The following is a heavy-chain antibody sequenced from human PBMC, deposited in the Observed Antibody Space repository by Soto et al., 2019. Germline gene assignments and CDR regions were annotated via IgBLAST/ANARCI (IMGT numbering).Heavy chain of an antibody. J-gene: IGHJ4*02. Sequence: QLQLQESGPGLVKPSETLSLTCTVSGGSITSSYYWGWIRQPSGKGLEWIGSIYYSGSTYYNPSLKSRVTISVDTSKNQFSLKLSSVTAADTAVYYCATIPATTILTDYWGQGTLVTVSS. CDR3: ATIPATTILTDY. D-gene: IGHD2-2*02. CDR1: GGSITSSYY. V-gene: IGHV4-39*01. CDR2: IYYSGST.